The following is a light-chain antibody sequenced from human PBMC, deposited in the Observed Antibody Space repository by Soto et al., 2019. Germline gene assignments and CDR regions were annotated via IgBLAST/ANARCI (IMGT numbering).Light chain of an antibody. Sequence: VLTQSPGTLSLSPGERATLSCRASQSVYSRHLAWYQQRRGQAPRLLIYAASSRASGIPDRFSGSGSGTDFTLTISRVEPEDFAVYYCQHHGDSPITFGQGTRLEIK. V-gene: IGKV3-20*01. CDR3: QHHGDSPIT. CDR1: QSVYSRH. J-gene: IGKJ5*01. CDR2: AAS.